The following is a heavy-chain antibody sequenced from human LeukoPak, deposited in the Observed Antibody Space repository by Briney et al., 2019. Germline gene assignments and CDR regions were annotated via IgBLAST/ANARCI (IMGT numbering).Heavy chain of an antibody. CDR3: AKAPRIVVVPAAIDY. V-gene: IGHV3-23*01. D-gene: IGHD2-2*01. Sequence: PGGSLRLSCAASGFTFSSYSMNWVRQAPGKGLEWVSAISGSGGSTYYADSVKGRFTISRDNSKNTLYLQMNSLRAEDTAVYYCAKAPRIVVVPAAIDYWGQGTLVTVSS. CDR1: GFTFSSYS. J-gene: IGHJ4*02. CDR2: ISGSGGST.